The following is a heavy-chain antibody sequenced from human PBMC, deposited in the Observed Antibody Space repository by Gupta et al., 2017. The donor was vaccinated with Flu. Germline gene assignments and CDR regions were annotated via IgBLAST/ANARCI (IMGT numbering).Heavy chain of an antibody. J-gene: IGHJ3*02. V-gene: IGHV1-24*01. Sequence: YTLAELPMHWVRQAPGKGLEWMGGFDTEDGETIDAQKFQGRVTMTEDTSTDTADMELSSLRSEETAVYDGATDISDAFDIWGQGTMVTVSS. CDR3: ATDISDAFDI. D-gene: IGHD3-16*02. CDR1: YTLAELP. CDR2: FDTEDGET.